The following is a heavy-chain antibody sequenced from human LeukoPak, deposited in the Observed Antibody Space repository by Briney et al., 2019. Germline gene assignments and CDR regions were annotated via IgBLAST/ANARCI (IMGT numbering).Heavy chain of an antibody. CDR2: ISAYNGNT. J-gene: IGHJ4*02. Sequence: ASVTVSCTASGYTFSSYGISWVRQAPGQGLEWMGWISAYNGNTDYAQKLQGRVTMTTDTSTSTAYMELRSLRSDDTAMYYCARVVSGYDFDYWGQGTLVTVSS. D-gene: IGHD5-12*01. V-gene: IGHV1-18*01. CDR1: GYTFSSYG. CDR3: ARVVSGYDFDY.